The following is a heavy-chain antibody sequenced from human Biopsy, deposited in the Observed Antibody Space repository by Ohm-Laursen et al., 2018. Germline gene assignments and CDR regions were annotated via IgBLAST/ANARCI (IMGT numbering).Heavy chain of an antibody. CDR3: ARLNSGTYDASDL. CDR2: ISSGSSPI. CDR1: GFTFSSYS. V-gene: IGHV3-48*01. D-gene: IGHD1-26*01. Sequence: SLRLSCAASGFTFSSYSMNWVRQAPGKGLEWVSFISSGSSPIYYADSVKGRFTISRDDAKNSLYLHMNSLRAEDTAVYYCARLNSGTYDASDLWGQGTMVSVSS. J-gene: IGHJ3*01.